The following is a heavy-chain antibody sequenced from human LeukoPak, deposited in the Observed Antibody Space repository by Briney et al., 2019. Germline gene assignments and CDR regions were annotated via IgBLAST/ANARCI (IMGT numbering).Heavy chain of an antibody. D-gene: IGHD6-19*01. CDR1: GGSISSYY. J-gene: IGHJ4*02. V-gene: IGHV4-59*01. Sequence: SETLSLTCTVSGGSISSYYWSWIRQPPEKGLEWIGYIYYSGSTNYNPSLKSRVTISVDTSKNQFSLKLSSVTAADTAVYYCARASPSSGWSSTLDYWGQGTLVTVSS. CDR3: ARASPSSGWSSTLDY. CDR2: IYYSGST.